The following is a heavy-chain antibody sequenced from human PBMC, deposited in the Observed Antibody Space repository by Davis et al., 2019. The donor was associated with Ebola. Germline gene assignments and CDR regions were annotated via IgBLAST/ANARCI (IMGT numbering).Heavy chain of an antibody. V-gene: IGHV1-8*01. D-gene: IGHD3-9*01. CDR3: ARVRRDFDWFLDY. CDR2: MNPNSGNT. J-gene: IGHJ4*02. Sequence: AASVKVSCKASGYTFTSYDINWVRQATGQGLEWMGWMNPNSGNTGYAQKFQGRVIMTRNTSISTAYMELSSLRSEDTAVYYCARVRRDFDWFLDYWGQGTLVTVSS. CDR1: GYTFTSYD.